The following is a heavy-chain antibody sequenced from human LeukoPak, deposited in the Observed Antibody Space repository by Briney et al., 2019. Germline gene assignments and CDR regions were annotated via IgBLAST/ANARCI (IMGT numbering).Heavy chain of an antibody. J-gene: IGHJ4*02. CDR2: IYYSGST. CDR1: GGSISSSSYY. CDR3: ARLRAGYYNPYYFDY. V-gene: IGHV4-39*01. Sequence: SETLSLTCTVSGGSISSSSYYWGWIRQPPGKGLEWIVSIYYSGSTYYNPSLKSRATISVDTSKNQFSLKLSSVTAADTAVYYCARLRAGYYNPYYFDYWGQGTLVTVSS. D-gene: IGHD3-9*01.